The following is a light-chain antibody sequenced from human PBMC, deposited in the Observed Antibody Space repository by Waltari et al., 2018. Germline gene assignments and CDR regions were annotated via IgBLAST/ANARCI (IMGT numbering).Light chain of an antibody. J-gene: IGKJ1*01. Sequence: DDVMTQSPLSLPVTLGQPASISCTSSQSLVHSDGNIYLNWFQQRPGQSPRRLIHRVSNRNSGVPDRFSGSGSGTDFTLKISRVEAEDVGVYYCMQGTHWPWTFGQGTKVEIK. CDR2: RVS. V-gene: IGKV2-30*02. CDR3: MQGTHWPWT. CDR1: QSLVHSDGNIY.